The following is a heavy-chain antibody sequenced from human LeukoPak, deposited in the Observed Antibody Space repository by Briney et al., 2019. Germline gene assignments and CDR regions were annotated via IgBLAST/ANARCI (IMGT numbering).Heavy chain of an antibody. CDR1: GYTFTGYW. J-gene: IGHJ3*02. D-gene: IGHD1-26*01. V-gene: IGHV1-46*01. Sequence: ASVKVSCKAFGYTFTGYWMHWVRQAPGQGLEWMGIINPSGGSTSYAQKFQGRVTMTRDMSTSTVYMELSSLRSEDTAVYYCARVGGIVGAADAFDIWGQGTMVTVSS. CDR3: ARVGGIVGAADAFDI. CDR2: INPSGGST.